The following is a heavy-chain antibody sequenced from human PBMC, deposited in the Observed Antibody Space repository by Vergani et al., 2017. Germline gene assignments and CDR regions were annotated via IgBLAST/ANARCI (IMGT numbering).Heavy chain of an antibody. D-gene: IGHD2-21*02. V-gene: IGHV3-15*01. CDR3: TTPTAGGMDV. Sequence: EVQLVESGGGLVKPGGSLRLSCAASGFTFSNAWMSWVRQAPGKGLEWVGRIKSKTDGGKTDYAAPVKGRFTISRDDSKNTLYLQMSSLKTEDTAVYYCTTPTAGGMDVWGQGTTVTVSS. CDR1: GFTFSNAW. J-gene: IGHJ6*02. CDR2: IKSKTDGGKT.